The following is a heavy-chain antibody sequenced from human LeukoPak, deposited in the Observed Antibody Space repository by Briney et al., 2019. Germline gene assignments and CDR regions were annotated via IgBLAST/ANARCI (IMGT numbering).Heavy chain of an antibody. D-gene: IGHD3-22*01. Sequence: GGSLRLSCAASGFTFSSYAMSWVRQAPGKGLEWVSAISGSGGSTYYADSVKGRFTISRDNSKNTLYLQMNSLRAEDTAVYYCAKASYDSSGPELYYFDYWGQGTLVTVSS. CDR2: ISGSGGST. J-gene: IGHJ4*02. CDR3: AKASYDSSGPELYYFDY. V-gene: IGHV3-23*01. CDR1: GFTFSSYA.